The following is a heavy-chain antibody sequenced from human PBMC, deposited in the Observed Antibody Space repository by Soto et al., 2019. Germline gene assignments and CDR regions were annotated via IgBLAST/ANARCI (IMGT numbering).Heavy chain of an antibody. CDR1: GCTFSNSV. Sequence: GSLSLSCAASGCTFSNSVMTWVREAPAMGWEWVSTNGDSNSGGRTFYADSFKGRFTISRDDSKNTLYLQMSSLRAEDTAMYYCAKVRVGIDVDFDYWGQGALVTVSS. CDR2: NGDSNSGGRT. CDR3: AKVRVGIDVDFDY. V-gene: IGHV3-23*01. J-gene: IGHJ4*02. D-gene: IGHD2-21*01.